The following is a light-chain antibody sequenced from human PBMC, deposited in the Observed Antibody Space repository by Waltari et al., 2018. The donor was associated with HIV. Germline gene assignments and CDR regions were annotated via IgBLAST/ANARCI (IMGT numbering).Light chain of an antibody. CDR2: DVN. J-gene: IGLJ3*02. Sequence: QSALTQPRSVSGPPGQSVTISCTGTSSDVGGYNYVSWYQQHPGKAPKLMIYDVNKWPSGVPDRFSGSKSGNTASLTISGLQAEDEADYYCCPYAGSYTWVFGGGTKLTVL. CDR1: SSDVGGYNY. CDR3: CPYAGSYTWV. V-gene: IGLV2-11*01.